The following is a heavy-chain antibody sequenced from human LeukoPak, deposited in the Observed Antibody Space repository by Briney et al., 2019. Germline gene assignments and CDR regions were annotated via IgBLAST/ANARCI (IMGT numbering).Heavy chain of an antibody. CDR3: ARGGIVGALLNY. V-gene: IGHV1-2*02. D-gene: IGHD1-26*01. CDR2: INPNSGGT. CDR1: GDTVTEFA. Sequence: ASVKVSCKVSGDTVTEFAMHWVRQAPGQGLEWMGWINPNSGGTNYAQKFQGRVTMTRGTSISTAYMELSRLRSDDTAVYYCARGGIVGALLNYWRQGTLVTVSS. J-gene: IGHJ4*02.